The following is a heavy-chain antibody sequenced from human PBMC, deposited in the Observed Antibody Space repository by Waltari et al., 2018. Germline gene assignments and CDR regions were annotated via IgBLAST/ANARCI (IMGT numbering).Heavy chain of an antibody. V-gene: IGHV5-51*03. Sequence: EVQLVQSGAEVKKPGESLKISCKGSGYSFTSYWIGWVRQMPGKGLEWMGIIYPSDSDTSYSPSFQGQVTISADKSISTAYLQWSSLKASDTAMYYCARSDDFWSGGNWFDPWGQGTLVTVSS. CDR2: IYPSDSDT. CDR1: GYSFTSYW. J-gene: IGHJ5*02. CDR3: ARSDDFWSGGNWFDP. D-gene: IGHD3-3*01.